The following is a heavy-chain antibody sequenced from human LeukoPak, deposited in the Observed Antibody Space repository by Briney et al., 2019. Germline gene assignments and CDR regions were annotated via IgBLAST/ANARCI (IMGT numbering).Heavy chain of an antibody. V-gene: IGHV3-48*03. D-gene: IGHD2-2*01. CDR2: ISSSGSTI. CDR3: ARVQDQLLRY. J-gene: IGHJ6*02. CDR1: GFTFSSYE. Sequence: GGSLRLSCAASGFTFSSYEMNWVRQAPGKGLEWISYISSSGSTIYYADSVKGRFTISRDNTKNSLYLQMNSLRVEDTAIYSRARVQDQLLRYWGQGTTVTVSS.